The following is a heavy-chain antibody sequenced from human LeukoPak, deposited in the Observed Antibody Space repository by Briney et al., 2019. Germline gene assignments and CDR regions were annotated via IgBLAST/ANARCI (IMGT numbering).Heavy chain of an antibody. J-gene: IGHJ4*02. V-gene: IGHV5-51*01. Sequence: GEPLKISCKASGYSFTDYWIGWVRQMPGKGLEWTGIIYPGDSDTRYSPSFQGQVTISADKSITTAYLQWSSLKASDTAMYYCARRDSMSTFDYWGQGTRVTVSS. CDR2: IYPGDSDT. CDR3: ARRDSMSTFDY. CDR1: GYSFTDYW. D-gene: IGHD5/OR15-5a*01.